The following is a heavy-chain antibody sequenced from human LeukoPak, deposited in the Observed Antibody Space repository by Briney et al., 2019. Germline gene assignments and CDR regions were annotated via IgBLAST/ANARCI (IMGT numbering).Heavy chain of an antibody. Sequence: GGSLRLSCAASGFTFSSYGMHWVRQAPGKGLEWVTFIRFDGTNTYYADSVKGRFTISRDNAKNSLYLQMNSLRAEDTAVYYCARDQPRHCSGGSCYLNWFDPWGQGTLVTVSS. D-gene: IGHD2-15*01. CDR1: GFTFSSYG. CDR3: ARDQPRHCSGGSCYLNWFDP. V-gene: IGHV3-30*02. CDR2: IRFDGTNT. J-gene: IGHJ5*02.